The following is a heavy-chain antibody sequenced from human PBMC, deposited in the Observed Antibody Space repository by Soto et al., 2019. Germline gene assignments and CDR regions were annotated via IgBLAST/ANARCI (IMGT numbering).Heavy chain of an antibody. CDR2: TNTGNANT. J-gene: IGHJ4*02. CDR1: GYTFTSYA. CDR3: ARDLGRWLRLGSFAY. Sequence: GASVKVSCKASGYTFTSYAIHWVRQAPGQRLEWMGGTNTGNANTRYSQQLQGRVTITRDSSTSTAYMELSSLRSEDTALYYCARDLGRWLRLGSFAYWGQGTLVTVS. V-gene: IGHV1-3*04. D-gene: IGHD5-12*01.